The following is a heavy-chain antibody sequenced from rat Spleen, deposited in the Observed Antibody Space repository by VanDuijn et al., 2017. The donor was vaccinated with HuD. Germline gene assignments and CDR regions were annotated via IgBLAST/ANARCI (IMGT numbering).Heavy chain of an antibody. Sequence: EVQLVESGGGAVQPGRSMKLSCTASGFTFSDYYMAWVRQAPTKGLEWVAVISYDGSRTYYRDSVKGRFTISRDNAKTTLYLQMDSLRSEDTATYYCARQWDYWGQGVMVTVSS. J-gene: IGHJ2*01. CDR2: ISYDGSRT. CDR3: ARQWDY. V-gene: IGHV5-7*01. CDR1: GFTFSDYY.